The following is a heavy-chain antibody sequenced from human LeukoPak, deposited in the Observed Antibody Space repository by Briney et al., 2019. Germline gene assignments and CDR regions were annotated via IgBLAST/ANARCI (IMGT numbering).Heavy chain of an antibody. Sequence: ASVKVSCKASGYAFITYYIYWVRQAPGQGLECVGIINPSGGSTSYAQKFQGRVTMTRDMSTSTVYMELSSLRSEDTAVYYCARAIDGNYYDSSGYYYWGQGTLVTVSS. V-gene: IGHV1-46*01. CDR2: INPSGGST. J-gene: IGHJ4*02. CDR3: ARAIDGNYYDSSGYYY. D-gene: IGHD3-22*01. CDR1: GYAFITYY.